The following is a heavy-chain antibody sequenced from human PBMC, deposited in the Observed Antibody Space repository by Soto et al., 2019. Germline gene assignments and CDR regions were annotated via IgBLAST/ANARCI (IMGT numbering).Heavy chain of an antibody. Sequence: PSETLSLTCTVSGGSISSSSYYWGWIRQPPGKGLEWIGSIYYSGSTYYNPSLKSRVTISVDTSKNQFSLKLSSVTAADTAVYYGAKHPHWLRGSGSYLWLSGLDAWGQGTLVTVSS. J-gene: IGHJ5*02. CDR3: AKHPHWLRGSGSYLWLSGLDA. D-gene: IGHD3-10*01. CDR2: IYYSGST. V-gene: IGHV4-39*01. CDR1: GGSISSSSYY.